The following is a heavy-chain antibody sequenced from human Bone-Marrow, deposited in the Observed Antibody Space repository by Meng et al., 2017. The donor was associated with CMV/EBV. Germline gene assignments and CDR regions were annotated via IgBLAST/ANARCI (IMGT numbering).Heavy chain of an antibody. Sequence: ASGFTFSSYSMHWVRQAPGKGLEWVSSISSSSSYIYYADSVKGRFTISRDNAKNSLYLQMNSLRAEDTAVYYCARVERGAAAGTSEYWGQGTLVTVSS. J-gene: IGHJ4*02. CDR1: GFTFSSYS. CDR2: ISSSSSYI. V-gene: IGHV3-21*01. CDR3: ARVERGAAAGTSEY. D-gene: IGHD6-13*01.